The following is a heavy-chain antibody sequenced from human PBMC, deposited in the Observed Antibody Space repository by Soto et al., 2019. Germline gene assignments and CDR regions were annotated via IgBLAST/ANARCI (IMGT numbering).Heavy chain of an antibody. V-gene: IGHV3-23*01. CDR1: GFIFSSYA. CDR2: FSGTTSST. J-gene: IGHJ4*02. D-gene: IGHD1-26*01. Sequence: GSLRLSCAASGFIFSSYAMSWVRQAPGKGLEWVSAFSGTTSSTYYADSVKGRFTISRDNSKNTLYLQMNSLKAEDTAVYYCAKGQKWELPFDYWGQGALVT. CDR3: AKGQKWELPFDY.